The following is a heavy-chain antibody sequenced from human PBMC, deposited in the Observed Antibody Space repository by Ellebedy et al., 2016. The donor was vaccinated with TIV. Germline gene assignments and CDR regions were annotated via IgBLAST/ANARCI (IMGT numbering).Heavy chain of an antibody. J-gene: IGHJ6*02. CDR3: ARDRGWQQSLAYYYGMDI. CDR1: GFTFSDYA. D-gene: IGHD6-13*01. V-gene: IGHV3-23*01. Sequence: GESLKISCAASGFTFSDYAMAWVRQAPGKGLEWVSGITGSGTNTYYAGSVKGRFTISRDNAKNTVYLQMNSLRAEDTAVYYCARDRGWQQSLAYYYGMDIWGQGTTVTVSS. CDR2: ITGSGTNT.